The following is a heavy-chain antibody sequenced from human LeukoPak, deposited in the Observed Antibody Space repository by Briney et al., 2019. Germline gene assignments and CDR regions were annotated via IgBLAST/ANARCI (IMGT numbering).Heavy chain of an antibody. D-gene: IGHD1-7*01. CDR1: RFTFSDFY. CDR3: ARTNYNWDSNPHAMDV. Sequence: GGSLRLSCAASRFTFSDFYISWIRQAPGKGLEWVSYISGSGNTIYYDDSVKGRFTISRDNAKNSLYLQMSSLRAEDTAVYYCARTNYNWDSNPHAMDVWGPGTKVTVSS. CDR2: ISGSGNTI. J-gene: IGHJ6*02. V-gene: IGHV3-11*01.